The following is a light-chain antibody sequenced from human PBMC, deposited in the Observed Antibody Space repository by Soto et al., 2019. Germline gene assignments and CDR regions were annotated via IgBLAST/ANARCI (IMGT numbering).Light chain of an antibody. J-gene: IGLJ1*01. Sequence: SVLTKPASVSRSPGQWITISYTGTSSDVDDYNYVSWYQQHPGKAPKVMIYDVSNRPSGVSNRFSGSKSGNTASLTISGLQAEDEADYYCSSYTSSSTLVFGTGTKVTVL. CDR2: DVS. CDR3: SSYTSSSTLV. V-gene: IGLV2-14*01. CDR1: SSDVDDYNY.